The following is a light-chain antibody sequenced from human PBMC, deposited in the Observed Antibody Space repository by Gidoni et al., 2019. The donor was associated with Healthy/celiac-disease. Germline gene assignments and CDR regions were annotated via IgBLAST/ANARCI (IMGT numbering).Light chain of an antibody. Sequence: DIQTTQSPSSLSASGGERVTITCRSTQSISSYLNWYQQKPGKAPKLLIYAASSLQSVVPSRFSGSGSVTDFTLTISSLQPEDFATYYCQQSYSTPRTFGQGTKVEIK. CDR3: QQSYSTPRT. CDR1: QSISSY. V-gene: IGKV1-39*01. J-gene: IGKJ1*01. CDR2: AAS.